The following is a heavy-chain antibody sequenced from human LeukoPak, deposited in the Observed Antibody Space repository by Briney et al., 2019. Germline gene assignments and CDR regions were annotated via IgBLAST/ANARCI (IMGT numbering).Heavy chain of an antibody. CDR3: ARLRLFPDYFDY. V-gene: IGHV4-59*01. Sequence: SETLSLTCTVSGGSISNYYWSWIRQPPGKGLEWIGYISYSGVTNYNPSLKSRVTISVHTSKNQFSLNLSSVTAADTAVYYCARLRLFPDYFDYWGQGTLVIVSS. CDR1: GGSISNYY. CDR2: ISYSGVT. J-gene: IGHJ4*02. D-gene: IGHD3-22*01.